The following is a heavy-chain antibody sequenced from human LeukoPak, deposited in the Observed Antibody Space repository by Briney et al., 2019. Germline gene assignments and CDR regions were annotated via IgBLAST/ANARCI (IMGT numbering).Heavy chain of an antibody. CDR3: AKALDTYGYMRFDF. CDR2: INGGGDTT. D-gene: IGHD5-18*01. J-gene: IGHJ4*02. CDR1: GFTFVSYA. Sequence: GGSLRLSCAASGFTFVSYAMTSVRQAPGKGLEWVSAINGGGDTTYYADSVKGRFTISRDKSKNTMYLQMNSLRAEDTALYYCAKALDTYGYMRFDFWGQGTLVTVSS. V-gene: IGHV3-23*01.